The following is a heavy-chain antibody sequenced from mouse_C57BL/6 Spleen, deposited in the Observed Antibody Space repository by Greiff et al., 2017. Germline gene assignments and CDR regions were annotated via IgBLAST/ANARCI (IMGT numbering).Heavy chain of an antibody. CDR1: GYTFTDYN. J-gene: IGHJ3*01. V-gene: IGHV1-18*01. CDR3: ARKGYSNLAY. D-gene: IGHD2-5*01. CDR2: INPKNGGT. Sequence: VQLKESGPELVKPGASVKIPCKASGYTFTDYNMNWVKQSHGKSLEWIGDINPKNGGTIYNQKFKGKATLTVDKSSSTAYMELSSLTSEDTTGYYCARKGYSNLAYWGKGTLVTVSA.